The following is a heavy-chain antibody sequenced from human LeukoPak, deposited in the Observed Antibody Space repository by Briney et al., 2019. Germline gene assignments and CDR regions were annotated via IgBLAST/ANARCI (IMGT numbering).Heavy chain of an antibody. CDR3: ARDATYYYDSGSSGPRYFDN. CDR1: GFTFSNYA. Sequence: RRSLRLSCAASGFTFSNYAMHWVRQAPGKGLEWVSLISSGGTYAYYADSVKGRLTISRDHPKNTLSLQLTSRPAEDTAVYYCARDATYYYDSGSSGPRYFDNGRQEPLVTVSS. CDR2: ISSGGTYA. D-gene: IGHD3-10*01. V-gene: IGHV3-30*01. J-gene: IGHJ4*02.